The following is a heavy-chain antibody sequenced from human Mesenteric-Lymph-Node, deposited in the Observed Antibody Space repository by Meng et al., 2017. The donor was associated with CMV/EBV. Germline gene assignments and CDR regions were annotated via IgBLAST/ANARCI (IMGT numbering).Heavy chain of an antibody. CDR1: GFTVSSNY. Sequence: GESLKISCAVSGFTVSSNYLSWVRQAPGEGLEWVSGISWSSGSIGYADSVKGRFTISRDNAKNSLYLQMNSLRAEDTAVYFCARDAWFPAGYWGRGTLVTVSS. CDR2: ISWSSGSI. CDR3: ARDAWFPAGY. V-gene: IGHV3-48*04. J-gene: IGHJ4*02. D-gene: IGHD3-10*01.